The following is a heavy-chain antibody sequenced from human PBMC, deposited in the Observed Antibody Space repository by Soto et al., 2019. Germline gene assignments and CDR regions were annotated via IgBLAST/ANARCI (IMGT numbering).Heavy chain of an antibody. J-gene: IGHJ6*02. CDR3: ARDYYYGSASYGMDV. D-gene: IGHD3-10*01. Sequence: EVQLVESGGGLVKPGGSLRLSCAASGFTFSIYSMNWVRQAPGKGLEWVSSISSSSSYIYYADSVKGRFTISRDNAKNSLYVKKNSVRAEDTAVYYCARDYYYGSASYGMDVWGQGTTVTVSS. CDR1: GFTFSIYS. V-gene: IGHV3-21*01. CDR2: ISSSSSYI.